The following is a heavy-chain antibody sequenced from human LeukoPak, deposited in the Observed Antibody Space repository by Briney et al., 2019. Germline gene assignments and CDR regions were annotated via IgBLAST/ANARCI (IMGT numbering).Heavy chain of an antibody. Sequence: GGSLRLSCTVSGFTLSSYEMSWIRQAPGKGLEWVSSIDYDGGSGHYADSVKGRFTISRDNSDNTLFLHLNSLRGEDTAVYYCTGNSGWYGLSWGQGTLVTVSS. CDR1: GFTLSSYE. D-gene: IGHD6-19*01. V-gene: IGHV3-23*01. CDR2: IDYDGGSG. J-gene: IGHJ1*01. CDR3: TGNSGWYGLS.